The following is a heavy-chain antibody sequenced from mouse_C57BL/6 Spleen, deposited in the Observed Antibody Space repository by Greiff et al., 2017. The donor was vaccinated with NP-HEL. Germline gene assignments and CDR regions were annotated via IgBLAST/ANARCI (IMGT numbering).Heavy chain of an antibody. CDR1: GYAFSSSW. J-gene: IGHJ2*01. CDR2: IYPGDGVT. Sequence: QVQLKQSGPELVKPGASVKISCKASGYAFSSSWMNWVKQRPGKGLEWIGRIYPGDGVTNYNGKFKGKATLTADKSSSTAYMQLSSLTSEDSAVYFCARERGYLYYFDYWGQGTTLTVSS. V-gene: IGHV1-82*01. D-gene: IGHD2-2*01. CDR3: ARERGYLYYFDY.